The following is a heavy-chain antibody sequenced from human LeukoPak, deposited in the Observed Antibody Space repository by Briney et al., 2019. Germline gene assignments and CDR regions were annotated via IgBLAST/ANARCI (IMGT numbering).Heavy chain of an antibody. Sequence: GGSLRLSCAASGFTFSSYSMNWVRQAPGKGLEWVSSISSSSSYIYYADSVKGRFTISRDKAKNSLYLQMNSLRAEDTAVYYCARDGLDSSGWSVYWGQGTLVTVSS. CDR1: GFTFSSYS. J-gene: IGHJ4*02. CDR3: ARDGLDSSGWSVY. V-gene: IGHV3-21*01. D-gene: IGHD6-19*01. CDR2: ISSSSSYI.